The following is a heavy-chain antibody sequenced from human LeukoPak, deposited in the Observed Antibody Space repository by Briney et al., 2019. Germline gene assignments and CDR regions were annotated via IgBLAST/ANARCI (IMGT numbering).Heavy chain of an antibody. CDR1: GYTLTELS. CDR3: ATDRHYYDSSGYSFDY. Sequence: ASVKVSCKVSGYTLTELSMHWVRQAPGKGPKWMGGFDPEDGETIYAQKFQGRVTMTEDTSTDTAYMELSSLRSEDTAVYYCATDRHYYDSSGYSFDYWGQGTLVTVSS. J-gene: IGHJ4*02. V-gene: IGHV1-24*01. CDR2: FDPEDGET. D-gene: IGHD3-22*01.